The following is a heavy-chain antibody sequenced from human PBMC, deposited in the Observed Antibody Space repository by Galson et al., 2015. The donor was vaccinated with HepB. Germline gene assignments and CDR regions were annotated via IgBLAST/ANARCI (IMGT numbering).Heavy chain of an antibody. D-gene: IGHD3-3*01. J-gene: IGHJ4*02. CDR1: GMTFRHYG. V-gene: IGHV3-33*01. CDR2: VSYDGDQK. CDR3: ARDLWSSYLDF. Sequence: SLRLSCAASGMTFRHYGMHWVRQAPGKGLEWLAVVSYDGDQKKFAESVEGRFTISRDNAKNTLFLQMNSLTVEDTATYYCARDLWSSYLDFWGQGTLVSVSS.